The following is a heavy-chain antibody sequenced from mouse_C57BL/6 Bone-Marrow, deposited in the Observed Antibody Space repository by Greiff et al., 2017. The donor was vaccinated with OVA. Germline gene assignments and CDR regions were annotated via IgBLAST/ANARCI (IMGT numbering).Heavy chain of an antibody. CDR2: IHPNSGST. CDR3: ARECNYWYFDV. V-gene: IGHV1-64*01. CDR1: GYTFTSYW. Sequence: QVQLQQPGAELVKPGASVKLSCKASGYTFTSYWMHWVKQRPGQGLEWIGMIHPNSGSTNYNEKFESKATLTVDKSSSTAYMQLSSLTSEDSAVYYCARECNYWYFDVWGTGTTVTVSS. J-gene: IGHJ1*03.